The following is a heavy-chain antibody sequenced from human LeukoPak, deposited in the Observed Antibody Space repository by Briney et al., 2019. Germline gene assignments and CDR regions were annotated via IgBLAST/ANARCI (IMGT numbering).Heavy chain of an antibody. V-gene: IGHV4-38-2*02. J-gene: IGHJ5*02. CDR1: GYSISSGYY. CDR2: IYHSGST. CDR3: ARAKVVYDSSGNNWFDP. Sequence: SETLSLTCTVSGYSISSGYYWGWIRQPPGKGLEWIGSIYHSGSTYYNPSLKSRVTISVDTSKNQFSLKLSSVTAADTAVYYCARAKVVYDSSGNNWFDPWGQGTLVTVSS. D-gene: IGHD3-22*01.